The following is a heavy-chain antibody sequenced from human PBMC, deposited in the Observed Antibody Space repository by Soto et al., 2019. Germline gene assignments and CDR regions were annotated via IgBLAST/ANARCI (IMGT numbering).Heavy chain of an antibody. J-gene: IGHJ3*02. CDR3: ARAVVPAAMQYDAFDI. Sequence: SVKVSCKASGGTFSSYTISWVRQAPGQGLEWMGRIIPILGIANYAQKFQGRVTITADKSTSTAYMELSSLRSEDTAVYYCARAVVPAAMQYDAFDIWGQGTMVTVSS. D-gene: IGHD2-2*01. CDR2: IIPILGIA. V-gene: IGHV1-69*02. CDR1: GGTFSSYT.